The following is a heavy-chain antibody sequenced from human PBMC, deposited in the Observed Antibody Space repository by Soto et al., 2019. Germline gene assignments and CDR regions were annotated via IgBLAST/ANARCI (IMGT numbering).Heavy chain of an antibody. CDR1: GFTFSSYA. CDR3: AKRAHYDFGSGYYCFDY. D-gene: IGHD3-3*01. CDR2: ISGSGGST. J-gene: IGHJ4*02. Sequence: EVQLLESGGGLVQPGGSLRLSCAASGFTFSSYAMSWVRQAPGKGLEWVSAISGSGGSTYYADSVKGRFTISRDNSKNTLYLEMNSRRAEDTAVYYGAKRAHYDFGSGYYCFDYWGQGTLVTVSS. V-gene: IGHV3-23*01.